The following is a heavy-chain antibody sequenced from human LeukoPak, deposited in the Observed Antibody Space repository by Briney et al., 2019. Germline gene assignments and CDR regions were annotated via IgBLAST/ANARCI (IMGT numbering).Heavy chain of an antibody. Sequence: SETLSLTCSVSGDSISSRTYYWTWIRQHPEKGLEWIGYIWNSGSTNYNPSLKGRVTISVDTSKNQFSLKLSSVTAADTAVYYCARDLLSRFDPWGQGTLVTVSS. V-gene: IGHV4-61*01. CDR2: IWNSGST. CDR1: GDSISSRTYY. J-gene: IGHJ5*02. CDR3: ARDLLSRFDP.